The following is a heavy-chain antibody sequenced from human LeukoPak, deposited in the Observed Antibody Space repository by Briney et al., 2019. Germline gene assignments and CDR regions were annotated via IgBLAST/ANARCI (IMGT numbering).Heavy chain of an antibody. CDR2: IIPIFGTA. CDR3: ARVGYSSGWYRLDY. CDR1: GYTFTNHD. D-gene: IGHD6-19*01. J-gene: IGHJ4*02. V-gene: IGHV1-69*05. Sequence: GASVKVSCKASGYTFTNHDINWVRQASGQGLEWMGRIIPIFGTANYAQKFQGRVTITTDKSTSTAYMELSGLRSEDTAVYYCARVGYSSGWYRLDYWGQGTLVTVPS.